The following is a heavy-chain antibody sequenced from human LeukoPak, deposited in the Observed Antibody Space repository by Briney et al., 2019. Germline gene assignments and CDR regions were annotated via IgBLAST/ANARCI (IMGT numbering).Heavy chain of an antibody. CDR3: ARYNSAWKTDDY. J-gene: IGHJ4*02. D-gene: IGHD6-19*01. CDR2: INQDGSDK. Sequence: GGSLRLSCAASGFTFNSYWMTRVRQAPGKGLEWVADINQDGSDKYYAGSVKGRFTISRDNAKNSLYLQMNSLRAEDTAVYFCARYNSAWKTDDYWGQGTLVTVSS. CDR1: GFTFNSYW. V-gene: IGHV3-7*03.